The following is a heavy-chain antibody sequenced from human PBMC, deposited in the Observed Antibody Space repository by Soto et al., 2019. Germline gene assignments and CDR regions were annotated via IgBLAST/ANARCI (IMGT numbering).Heavy chain of an antibody. J-gene: IGHJ5*02. Sequence: PGGSLRLSCAASGFTFSSYGMHWVRQAPGKGLEWVAVIWYDGSKKYYADSVKGRFTTSRDNSRDTLYLQMSSLRAEDTAVYYCARDAIAVRPGWFDPWGLGTLVTVSS. CDR1: GFTFSSYG. CDR3: ARDAIAVRPGWFDP. CDR2: IWYDGSKK. D-gene: IGHD6-6*01. V-gene: IGHV3-33*01.